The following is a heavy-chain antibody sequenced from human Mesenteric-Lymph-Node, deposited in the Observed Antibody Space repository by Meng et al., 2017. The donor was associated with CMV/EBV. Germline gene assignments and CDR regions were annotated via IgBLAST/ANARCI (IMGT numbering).Heavy chain of an antibody. Sequence: CTVSGGSISSGSYFWNWIRQHPGKGLEWIGSIYCSGSTYYNPSLKSRVTISIDPSKNQFSLKLSSVTAADTAVYYCARDRGGDCYYDFWGQGTLVTVSS. V-gene: IGHV4-31*03. J-gene: IGHJ4*02. CDR3: ARDRGGDCYYDF. CDR2: IYCSGST. D-gene: IGHD2-21*02. CDR1: GGSISSGSYF.